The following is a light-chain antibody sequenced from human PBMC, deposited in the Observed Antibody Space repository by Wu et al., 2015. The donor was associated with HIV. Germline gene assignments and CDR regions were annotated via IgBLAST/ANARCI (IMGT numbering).Light chain of an antibody. CDR2: AAS. CDR1: GHSI. V-gene: IGKV1-17*03. Sequence: DRVTITCGESGHSIFSXFQQTPGKVPKXLIYAASSLESGVPSRFSGSGSGTEFTLTISSLQPEDFATYYCLQHHSFPYTFGQGTELDIK. J-gene: IGKJ2*01. CDR3: LQHHSFPYT.